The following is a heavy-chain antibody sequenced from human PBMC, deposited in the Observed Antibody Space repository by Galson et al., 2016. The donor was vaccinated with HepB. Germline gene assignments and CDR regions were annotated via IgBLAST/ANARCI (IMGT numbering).Heavy chain of an antibody. CDR1: GYRFTTYW. CDR3: ARLVSSRSPYDS. J-gene: IGHJ4*02. D-gene: IGHD3-22*01. Sequence: QSGAEVKMPGESLKISCKASGYRFTTYWIGWVRQMPGRGLEWMGVIFPGDSEIRYSPSFQGQVTFSADKSINTAYMQWSSLKASDTAIYYCARLVSSRSPYDSWGQGTLVTVSS. V-gene: IGHV5-51*01. CDR2: IFPGDSEI.